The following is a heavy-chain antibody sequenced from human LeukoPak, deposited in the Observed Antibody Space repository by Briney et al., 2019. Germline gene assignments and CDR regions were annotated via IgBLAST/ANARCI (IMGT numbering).Heavy chain of an antibody. CDR2: ISGDGGST. Sequence: GGSLRLSCAAPGFIFANYAIHWVRQAPGKGLEWVSLISGDGGSTFYADSVRGRFTISRDNSKNTLYLQMNSLRAEDTAVYYCAKKDVSYFDYWGQGTLVTVSS. J-gene: IGHJ4*02. CDR1: GFIFANYA. D-gene: IGHD2-15*01. V-gene: IGHV3-43*02. CDR3: AKKDVSYFDY.